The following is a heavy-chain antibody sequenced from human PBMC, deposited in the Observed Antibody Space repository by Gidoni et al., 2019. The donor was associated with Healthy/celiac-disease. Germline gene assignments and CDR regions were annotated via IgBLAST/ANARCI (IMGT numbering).Heavy chain of an antibody. CDR1: GFTFSSYS. D-gene: IGHD6-19*01. CDR3: AREDSSDLIDY. Sequence: EVQLVESGGGLVQPGGSLRLSWAAPGFTFSSYSMNWVRQAPGKGLEWFSYISSSRSTISYADSVKGRFTISRDNAKNSLYLQMNSLRAEDTAVYYCAREDSSDLIDYWGQGTLVTVSS. J-gene: IGHJ4*02. CDR2: ISSSRSTI. V-gene: IGHV3-48*01.